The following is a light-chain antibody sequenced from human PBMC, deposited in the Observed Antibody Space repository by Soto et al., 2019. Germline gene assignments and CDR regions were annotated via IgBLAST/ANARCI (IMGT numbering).Light chain of an antibody. CDR1: QSISSW. Sequence: DIQMTQSPSTLSASVGDRVTITCRASQSISSWLAWYQQKPGRVPKLLIYDASSLESGVPSRFSGGGSGTDFTLTVSSLQPEDFATYYCQQLFMYPPTFGPGTKVDIK. CDR3: QQLFMYPPT. V-gene: IGKV1-5*01. J-gene: IGKJ3*01. CDR2: DAS.